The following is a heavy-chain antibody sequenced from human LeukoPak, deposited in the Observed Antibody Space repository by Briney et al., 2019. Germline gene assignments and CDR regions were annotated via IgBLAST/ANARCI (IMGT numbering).Heavy chain of an antibody. Sequence: ASVKVSCKVSGYTLTELSMHWVRQAPGQGLEWMGWINPNSGGTNYEEKFQGRVTMTRDTSISTAYMELSRLRSDDTAVYYCARDASPFDYWGQGTLVTVSS. J-gene: IGHJ4*02. CDR2: INPNSGGT. V-gene: IGHV1-2*02. CDR1: GYTLTELS. CDR3: ARDASPFDY.